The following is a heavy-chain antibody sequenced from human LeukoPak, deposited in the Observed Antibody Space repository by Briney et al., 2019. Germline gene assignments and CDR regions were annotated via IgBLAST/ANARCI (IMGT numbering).Heavy chain of an antibody. D-gene: IGHD6-13*01. V-gene: IGHV3-9*01. CDR1: GFTFDDYA. Sequence: GGSLRLSCAASGFTFDDYAMHWVRQAPGKGLEWVSGISWNSGSIGYADSVKGRFTISRDNAKNSLYLQMNGLRAEDTALYYCAKDFMYSITCAGCWGQGTLVTVSS. CDR3: AKDFMYSITCAGC. J-gene: IGHJ4*02. CDR2: ISWNSGSI.